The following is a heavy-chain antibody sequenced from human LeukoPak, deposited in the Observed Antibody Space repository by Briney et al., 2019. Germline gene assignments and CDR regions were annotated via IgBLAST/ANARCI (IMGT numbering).Heavy chain of an antibody. D-gene: IGHD4-17*01. CDR1: GGTFSSYA. J-gene: IGHJ4*02. CDR2: IIPIFGTA. CDR3: ASFGFPTVTTGGHFDY. Sequence: ASVKVSCKASGGTFSSYAISWVRQAPGQGLEWMGGIIPIFGTANYAQKFQGRVTITADESTSTAYMELSSLRSEDTAVYYCASFGFPTVTTGGHFDYWGQGTLVTVSS. V-gene: IGHV1-69*13.